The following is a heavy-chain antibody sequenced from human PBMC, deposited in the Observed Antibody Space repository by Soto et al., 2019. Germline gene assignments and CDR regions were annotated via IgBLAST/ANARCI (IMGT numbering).Heavy chain of an antibody. D-gene: IGHD2-2*01. CDR3: GRCSSTSCHLGADY. Sequence: QVQLVESGGGVVQPGRSLRLSCAASGFTFSSYAMHWVHQAPGKRLEWVALISHDGNNKYYADSVKGRFTISRDNSKNTLYLQMNSLRTEDTAVYYCGRCSSTSCHLGADYWGQGTLVTVSP. V-gene: IGHV3-30-3*01. J-gene: IGHJ4*02. CDR2: ISHDGNNK. CDR1: GFTFSSYA.